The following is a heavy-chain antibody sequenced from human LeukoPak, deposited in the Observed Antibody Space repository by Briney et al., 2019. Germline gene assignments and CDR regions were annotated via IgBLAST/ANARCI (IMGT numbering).Heavy chain of an antibody. Sequence: ASVKVSCKTSGYIFSDYYLHWVRQAPGQGLEWMGWMNPNSGNTGYAQKFQGRVTMTRNTSISTAYMELSSLRSDDTAVYYCAREKVTMGRGYGDNWFDPWGQGTLVTVSS. CDR2: MNPNSGNT. CDR1: GYIFSDYY. V-gene: IGHV1-8*02. J-gene: IGHJ5*02. D-gene: IGHD3-22*01. CDR3: AREKVTMGRGYGDNWFDP.